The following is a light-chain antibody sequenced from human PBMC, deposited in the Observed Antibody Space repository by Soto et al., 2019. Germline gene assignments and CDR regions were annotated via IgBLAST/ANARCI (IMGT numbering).Light chain of an antibody. V-gene: IGKV3-20*01. J-gene: IGKJ4*01. CDR3: QQYGSSLT. Sequence: EIVLTQSPGTLSLSPGERATLSCRASESTSDYLAWYQQKPGQAPRLLIYDASNRPTGIPDRFSGSGSGTDFTLTITRLEPEDSAVYYCQQYGSSLTFGGGTKVDI. CDR1: ESTSDY. CDR2: DAS.